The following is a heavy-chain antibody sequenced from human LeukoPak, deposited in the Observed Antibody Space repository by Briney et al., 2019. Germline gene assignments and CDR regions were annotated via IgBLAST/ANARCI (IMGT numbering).Heavy chain of an antibody. CDR1: GGTFSSYA. V-gene: IGHV1-69*05. D-gene: IGHD3-10*01. CDR3: ARIITMVRGFIVTGAWFDP. J-gene: IGHJ5*02. Sequence: SVRVSCKASGGTFSSYAISWVRQAPGQGLEWMGGIIPIFGTANYAQKFQGRVTITTDESTSTAYMELSSLRSEDTAVYYCARIITMVRGFIVTGAWFDPWGQGTLVRVS. CDR2: IIPIFGTA.